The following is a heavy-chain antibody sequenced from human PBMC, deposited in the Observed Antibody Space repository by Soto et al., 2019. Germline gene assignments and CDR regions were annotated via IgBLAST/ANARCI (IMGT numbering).Heavy chain of an antibody. D-gene: IGHD5-12*01. CDR1: GLTFSAYP. V-gene: IGHV3-23*01. J-gene: IGHJ4*02. CDR3: PFGWGGGHEGY. Sequence: EVQKLESGGGLVQPGGSLRLSCAASGLTFSAYPMSWVRQAPGKGLEWVSSISGSGDRTYYADSVKGRFTISRDNSRITLYLQMNSLRVEDTAVYFCPFGWGGGHEGYWGQGTLVTVSS. CDR2: ISGSGDRT.